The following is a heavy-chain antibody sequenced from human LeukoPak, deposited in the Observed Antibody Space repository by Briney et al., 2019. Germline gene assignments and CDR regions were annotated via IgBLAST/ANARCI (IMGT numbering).Heavy chain of an antibody. Sequence: GGSLRLSCAASGFTFSSYWMSWVRQAPGKGLEWISTTNSGGTTTYYAESVKGRFTISRDNFKNALYLQMSSLRVEDTAIYYCAKQSYARSLGEGGPGTLVTVSS. CDR3: AKQSYARSLGE. CDR1: GFTFSSYW. J-gene: IGHJ4*02. CDR2: TNSGGTTT. V-gene: IGHV3-23*01. D-gene: IGHD3-10*02.